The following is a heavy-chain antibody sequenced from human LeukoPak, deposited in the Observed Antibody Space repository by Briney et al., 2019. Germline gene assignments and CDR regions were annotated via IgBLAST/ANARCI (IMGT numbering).Heavy chain of an antibody. V-gene: IGHV3-23*01. CDR2: ISGSGGST. Sequence: GGSLRLSCAASGFTFSSYAMSWVRQAPGKGLEWVSAISGSGGSTYYADSVKGRFTISRDNSKNTLYLQMNSLRAEDTAVYYCAKARYGDYVNPGVDYWGQGTLVTVSS. D-gene: IGHD4-17*01. J-gene: IGHJ4*02. CDR1: GFTFSSYA. CDR3: AKARYGDYVNPGVDY.